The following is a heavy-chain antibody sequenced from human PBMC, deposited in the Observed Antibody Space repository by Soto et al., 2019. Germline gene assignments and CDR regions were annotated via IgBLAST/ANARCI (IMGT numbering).Heavy chain of an antibody. Sequence: QVQLVESGGGVVQPGRSLRLSCAASGFTFSSYGMHWVRQAPGKGLEWVAVIWYDGSNKYYADSVKGRFTISRDNSKNTLYMQMNSLRAEATAVYYCAREGTYYYDSSGSRGGAFDIWGQGTMVTVSS. J-gene: IGHJ3*02. CDR3: AREGTYYYDSSGSRGGAFDI. D-gene: IGHD3-22*01. CDR2: IWYDGSNK. V-gene: IGHV3-33*01. CDR1: GFTFSSYG.